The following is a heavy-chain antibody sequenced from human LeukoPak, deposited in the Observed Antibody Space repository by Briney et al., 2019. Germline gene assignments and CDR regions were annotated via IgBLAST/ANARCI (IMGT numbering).Heavy chain of an antibody. Sequence: GGSLRLSCAASGFTFSSYAMHWVRQAPGKGLEWVAVISYDGSNKYYADSVKGRFTISRDNSKNTLYLQMNSLRAEDTAVYYCASDPLLVAGPFDYWGQGTLVTVSS. CDR3: ASDPLLVAGPFDY. CDR2: ISYDGSNK. D-gene: IGHD6-19*01. V-gene: IGHV3-30*04. J-gene: IGHJ4*02. CDR1: GFTFSSYA.